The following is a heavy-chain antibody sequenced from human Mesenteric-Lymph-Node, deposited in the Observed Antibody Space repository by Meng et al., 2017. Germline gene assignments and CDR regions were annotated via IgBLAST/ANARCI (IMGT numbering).Heavy chain of an antibody. D-gene: IGHD2-2*01. CDR3: ARGELLWDY. V-gene: IGHV4-30-4*01. CDR2: MDYRGST. CDR1: GCSIRSGEYC. Sequence: QGHLRGAVPVLGNPSQTLSRTCTVSGCSIRSGEYCGSWIRQPPGKGLEWNGYMDYRGSTFYNPSLKSRVTISVDTSKNQFSLKLSSVTAADTAVYFCARGELLWDYWGQGTLVTVSS. J-gene: IGHJ4*02.